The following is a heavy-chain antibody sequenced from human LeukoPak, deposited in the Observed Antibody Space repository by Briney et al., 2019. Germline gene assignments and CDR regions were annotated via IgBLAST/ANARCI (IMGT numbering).Heavy chain of an antibody. CDR2: ISGSGGST. D-gene: IGHD3-9*01. Sequence: GGSLRLSCAASGFTFSSYGMSWVRQAPGKGLEWVSAISGSGGSTYYADPVKGRFTISRDNAKNSLYLQMNSLRAEDTAVYYCARAETGSLLVSYWGQGTLVTVSS. J-gene: IGHJ4*02. V-gene: IGHV3-23*01. CDR1: GFTFSSYG. CDR3: ARAETGSLLVSY.